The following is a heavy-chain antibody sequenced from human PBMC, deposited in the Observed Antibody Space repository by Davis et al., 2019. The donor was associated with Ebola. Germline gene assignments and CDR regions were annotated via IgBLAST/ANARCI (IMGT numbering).Heavy chain of an antibody. V-gene: IGHV4-34*01. CDR3: AVVAGRSDFDY. D-gene: IGHD6-19*01. CDR1: GGSFSGYY. J-gene: IGHJ4*02. Sequence: SETLSLTCAVYGGSFSGYYWSWIRQPPGKGLEWIGEINHSGSTNYNPSLKSRVTISVDTSKNQFSLKLSSVTAADTAVYYCAVVAGRSDFDYWGQGNLVTVSS. CDR2: INHSGST.